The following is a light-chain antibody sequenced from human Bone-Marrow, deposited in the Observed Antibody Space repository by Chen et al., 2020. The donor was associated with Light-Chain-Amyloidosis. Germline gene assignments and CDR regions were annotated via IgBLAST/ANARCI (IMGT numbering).Light chain of an antibody. CDR1: QSVSNY. CDR3: QQYYSTPLT. CDR2: DTS. J-gene: IGKJ4*01. V-gene: IGKV3-11*01. Sequence: EIVLTQSPATLSLSPGERATLSCRASQSVSNYLAWYQQRPGQAPRLLIYDTSNRAPGIPARFSGRGSGTDFTLTISSLQPEDFAIYYCQQYYSTPLTFGGGTKVEIK.